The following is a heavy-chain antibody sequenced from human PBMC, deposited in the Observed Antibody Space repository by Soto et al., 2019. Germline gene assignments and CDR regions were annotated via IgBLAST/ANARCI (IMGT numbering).Heavy chain of an antibody. J-gene: IGHJ6*02. CDR1: GYTFTSYY. Sequence: GASVKVSCKASGYTFTSYYIHWVRQAPGQGLEWMGIINPSGGSTSYAQKFQGRVTMTRDTSTSTVYMELSSLRSEDTAVYYCARDEPANIVVVPAASGPSGYYGMDVWGQGTTVTV. CDR2: INPSGGST. V-gene: IGHV1-46*01. CDR3: ARDEPANIVVVPAASGPSGYYGMDV. D-gene: IGHD2-2*01.